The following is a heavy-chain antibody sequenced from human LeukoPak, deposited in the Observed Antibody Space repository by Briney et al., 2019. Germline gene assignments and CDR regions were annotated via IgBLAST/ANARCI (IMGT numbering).Heavy chain of an antibody. V-gene: IGHV3-23*01. J-gene: IGHJ4*02. CDR2: ISSTGGST. D-gene: IGHD2-15*01. CDR3: ARYCSGISCYSGVDY. Sequence: RGSLRLSCAASGFTFSNYLMIWVRQAPGKGLEWVSTISSTGGSTYYADSVKGRFSISRDNSKNTLFLQMNSLRTEDTALYYCARYCSGISCYSGVDYWGQGTLVTVSS. CDR1: GFTFSNYL.